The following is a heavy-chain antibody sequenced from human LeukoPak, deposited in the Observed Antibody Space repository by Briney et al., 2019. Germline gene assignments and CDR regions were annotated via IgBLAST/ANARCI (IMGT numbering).Heavy chain of an antibody. V-gene: IGHV1-3*01. D-gene: IGHD3-22*01. CDR3: ARDLWYYDSSGYYYVYCYGMDV. CDR1: GYTFTSYA. CDR2: INAGNGNT. Sequence: ASVKVSCKASGYTFTSYAMHWVRQAPGQRLEWMGWINAGNGNTKYSQKFQGRVTITRDTSASTAYMELSSLRSEDTAVYYCARDLWYYDSSGYYYVYCYGMDVWGQGTTVTVSS. J-gene: IGHJ6*02.